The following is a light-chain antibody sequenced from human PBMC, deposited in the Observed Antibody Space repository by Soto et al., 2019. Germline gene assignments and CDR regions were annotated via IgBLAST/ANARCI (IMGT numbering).Light chain of an antibody. Sequence: EVVLTQSPVTLSLSPGERATLSCRASQSFRGLLAWYQQKPGQAPRLLIYDAYNRATGIPPRCSGSASVTDFTLTISSLEPEDTAVYYCQQRHMWPITFGQGTRMEIK. CDR2: DAY. CDR3: QQRHMWPIT. CDR1: QSFRGL. V-gene: IGKV3-11*01. J-gene: IGKJ5*01.